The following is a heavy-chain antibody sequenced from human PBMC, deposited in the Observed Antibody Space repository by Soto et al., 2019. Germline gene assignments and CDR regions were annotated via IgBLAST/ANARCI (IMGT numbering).Heavy chain of an antibody. Sequence: GESLKISCKGSGYSFTSYWISWVRQMPGKGQEWMGRIDPSDPYTNYSPSFQGHVTISADKSISTAYLQWSSLKASDTAMYYCARHVPRGIGGGSDDFDSWGQGTMVTVSS. D-gene: IGHD1-26*01. CDR3: ARHVPRGIGGGSDDFDS. CDR1: GYSFTSYW. J-gene: IGHJ3*02. CDR2: IDPSDPYT. V-gene: IGHV5-10-1*01.